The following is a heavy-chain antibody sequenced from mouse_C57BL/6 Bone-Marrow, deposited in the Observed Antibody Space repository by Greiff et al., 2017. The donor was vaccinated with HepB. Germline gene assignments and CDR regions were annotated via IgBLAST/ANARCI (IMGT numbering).Heavy chain of an antibody. CDR2: ISSGGSYT. CDR1: GFTFSSYG. D-gene: IGHD1-1*01. CDR3: ARQNYYGSSSGYFDY. V-gene: IGHV5-6*01. Sequence: EVKLQESGGDLVKPGGSLKLSCAAPGFTFSSYGMSWVRQTPDKRLEWVATISSGGSYTYYPDSVKGRFTISRDNAKNTLYLQMSSLKSEDTAMYYCARQNYYGSSSGYFDYWGQGTTLTVSS. J-gene: IGHJ2*01.